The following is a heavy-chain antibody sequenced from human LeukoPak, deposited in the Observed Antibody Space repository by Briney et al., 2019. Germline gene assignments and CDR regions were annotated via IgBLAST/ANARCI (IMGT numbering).Heavy chain of an antibody. CDR3: ARVVGATDY. V-gene: IGHV3-9*01. Sequence: GGSLTLSCAASGFTFDGYAMHWVRQAPGKGLEWVSGISWNSGTIDYADSVKGRFTISRDNAKNSLYLQMNSLRAEDTAVYYCARVVGATDYWGQGTLVTVSS. CDR1: GFTFDGYA. D-gene: IGHD1-26*01. J-gene: IGHJ4*02. CDR2: ISWNSGTI.